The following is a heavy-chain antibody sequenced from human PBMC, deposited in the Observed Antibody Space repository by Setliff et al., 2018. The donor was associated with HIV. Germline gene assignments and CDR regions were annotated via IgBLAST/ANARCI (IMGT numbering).Heavy chain of an antibody. D-gene: IGHD3-22*01. CDR2: INAGNGNT. CDR1: GYTFTSYA. J-gene: IGHJ3*02. Sequence: ASVKVSCKASGYTFTSYAMHWVRQAPGQRLEWMGWINAGNGNTKYSQKFQGRVTITRDTSANTAYMELSSLRSEDTAVYYCASDRGDTMILVVTTGAFDIWGQGTMVTVSS. V-gene: IGHV1-3*01. CDR3: ASDRGDTMILVVTTGAFDI.